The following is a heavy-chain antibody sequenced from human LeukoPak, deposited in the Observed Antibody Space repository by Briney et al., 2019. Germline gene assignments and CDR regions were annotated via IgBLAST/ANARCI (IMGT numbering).Heavy chain of an antibody. Sequence: PSETLSLTCTVSGDSISSYYWSWIRQPPGKGLEWIGYIYHSGSTNYNPSLKSRVTISVDTSKNQFSLKLSSVTAADTAVYYCARVQAYGGKGYFDYWGQGTLVTVSS. D-gene: IGHD4-23*01. CDR2: IYHSGST. J-gene: IGHJ4*02. CDR1: GDSISSYY. CDR3: ARVQAYGGKGYFDY. V-gene: IGHV4-59*01.